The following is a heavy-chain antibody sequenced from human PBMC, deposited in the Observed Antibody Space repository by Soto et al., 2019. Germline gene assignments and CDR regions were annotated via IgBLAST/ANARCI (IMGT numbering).Heavy chain of an antibody. CDR3: ARGYYDNSGYYTQYFHH. Sequence: SLRLSCTTSGFTFDDYAMSWVRQAPGKGLEWVGLIKSKAYGGTTEYAASVKGRFTISRDGSKSIAYLQMNSLKTDDTAVYYCARGYYDNSGYYTQYFHHWGQGTLVTVSS. J-gene: IGHJ1*01. CDR2: IKSKAYGGTT. V-gene: IGHV3-49*04. D-gene: IGHD3-22*01. CDR1: GFTFDDYA.